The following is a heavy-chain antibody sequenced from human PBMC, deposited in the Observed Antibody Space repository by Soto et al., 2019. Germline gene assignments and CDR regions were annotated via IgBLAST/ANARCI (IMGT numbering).Heavy chain of an antibody. D-gene: IGHD2-15*01. Sequence: QLQLQESGPGLVKPSETLSLTCTVSGGSISSSSYYWGWIRQPPGKGLEWIGSIYYSGSTYYNPSLKSRVTLSVDTSKNQFSLMLSSVTAADTAVYYCRLDHEGYCSGGSCYTQQYWGQGTLVTGSS. V-gene: IGHV4-39*01. CDR2: IYYSGST. CDR1: GGSISSSSYY. J-gene: IGHJ4*02. CDR3: RLDHEGYCSGGSCYTQQY.